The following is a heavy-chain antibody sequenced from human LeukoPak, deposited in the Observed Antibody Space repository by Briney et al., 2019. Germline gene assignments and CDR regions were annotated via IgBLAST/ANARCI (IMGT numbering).Heavy chain of an antibody. CDR1: GFTFSSYS. D-gene: IGHD6-13*01. CDR2: ISSSSSYI. V-gene: IGHV3-21*01. Sequence: GGSLRLSCAASGFTFSSYSMNWVRQAPGKGLEWVSSISSSSSYIYYADSVKGRFTISRDNAKNSLYLQMNSLRAEDTPVYYCASLFMAAGTRDYWGQGTLVTVSS. J-gene: IGHJ4*02. CDR3: ASLFMAAGTRDY.